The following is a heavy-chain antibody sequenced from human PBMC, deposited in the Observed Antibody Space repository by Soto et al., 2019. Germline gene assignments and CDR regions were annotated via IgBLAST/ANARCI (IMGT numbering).Heavy chain of an antibody. CDR2: IYWDDDK. CDR1: GFSLSPSGVG. CDR3: AHRIKFAGTNWFDP. J-gene: IGHJ5*02. D-gene: IGHD3-16*01. V-gene: IGHV2-5*02. Sequence: SGPTLVKPTQTLTLTCTFSGFSLSPSGVGVGWIRQPPGKALEWLALIYWDDDKSYSASLKSRLSITKDTSKNQVVLTMNNMDPVDTATYYCAHRIKFAGTNWFDPWGQGTLVTVSS.